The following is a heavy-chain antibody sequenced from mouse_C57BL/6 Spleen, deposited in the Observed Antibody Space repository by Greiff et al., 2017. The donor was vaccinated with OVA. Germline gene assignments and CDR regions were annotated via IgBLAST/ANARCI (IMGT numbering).Heavy chain of an antibody. CDR3: ASLDPFAY. J-gene: IGHJ3*01. CDR2: IVPSDSYT. Sequence: QVQLQQPGAELVRPGTSVKLSCKASGYTFTSYWMHWVKQRPGQGLEWIGVIVPSDSYTNYNQKFKGKATLTVDTSSSTAYMQLSSLTSEDSAVYYCASLDPFAYWGQGTLVTVSA. CDR1: GYTFTSYW. V-gene: IGHV1-59*01.